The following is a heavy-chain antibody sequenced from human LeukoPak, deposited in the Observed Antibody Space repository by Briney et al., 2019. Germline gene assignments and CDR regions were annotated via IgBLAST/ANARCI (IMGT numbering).Heavy chain of an antibody. Sequence: SSETLSLTCTVSGGSISSGSYYWSWIRQPAGKGLEWIGRIYTSGSTNYNPSLKSRVTISVDTSKNQFSLQLNSVTPEDTAVYYCARVHFFGGLELNRNWFDPWGQGTLVTVSS. D-gene: IGHD1-26*01. CDR1: GGSISSGSYY. V-gene: IGHV4-61*02. J-gene: IGHJ5*02. CDR3: ARVHFFGGLELNRNWFDP. CDR2: IYTSGST.